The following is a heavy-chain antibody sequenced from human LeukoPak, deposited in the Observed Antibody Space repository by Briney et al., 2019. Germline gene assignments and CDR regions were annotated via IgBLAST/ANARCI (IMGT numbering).Heavy chain of an antibody. V-gene: IGHV2-5*02. CDR1: GSSLTSSGVG. CDR3: AHTRLATTVGNWFDP. D-gene: IGHD4-17*01. CDR2: FYWDDDK. J-gene: IGHJ5*02. Sequence: SGPTLLNPTHPLTLTCTFSGSSLTSSGVGVGWIRQHPGKALEWLPLFYWDDDKRYSPSLKTRLTITKDASKNQVVLTMTNMDPVDTATYYCAHTRLATTVGNWFDPWGQGTLVTVSS.